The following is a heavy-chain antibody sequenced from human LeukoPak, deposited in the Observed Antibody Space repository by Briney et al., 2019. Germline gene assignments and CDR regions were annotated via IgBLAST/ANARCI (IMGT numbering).Heavy chain of an antibody. CDR2: VHGDGSST. Sequence: PGGSLRLSCAASGFTFSSYGMHWVRQAPGKGLVWVARVHGDGSSTTYADSVKGRFTISRDNAKNSLYLQMNSLRAEDTAVYYCARDGGSYYFDYWGQGTLVTVSS. CDR3: ARDGGSYYFDY. J-gene: IGHJ4*02. CDR1: GFTFSSYG. D-gene: IGHD1-26*01. V-gene: IGHV3-74*01.